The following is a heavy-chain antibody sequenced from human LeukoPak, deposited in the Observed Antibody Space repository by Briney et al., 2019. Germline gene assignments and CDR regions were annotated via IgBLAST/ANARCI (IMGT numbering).Heavy chain of an antibody. CDR3: ARTKRFLEWLSPPGDY. J-gene: IGHJ4*02. Sequence: GESLKISCKGSGYSFTSYWIGWVRQMPGKGLEWMGIIYPGDSDTRYSPSFQGQVTISADKSISTAYLQWSSLKASDTAMYYCARTKRFLEWLSPPGDYWGQGTLVTVSS. CDR1: GYSFTSYW. V-gene: IGHV5-51*01. CDR2: IYPGDSDT. D-gene: IGHD3-3*01.